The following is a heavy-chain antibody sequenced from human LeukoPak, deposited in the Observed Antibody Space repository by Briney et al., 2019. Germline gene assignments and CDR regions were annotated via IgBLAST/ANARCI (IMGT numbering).Heavy chain of an antibody. CDR3: ARSGTTTYYGSGSYSYYYYYMDV. Sequence: GASVKVSCKASGYTFTSYYMHWVRQAPGQGLEWMGIINPSGGSTSYAQKFQGRVTMTRDMSTSTVYMELSSLRSEDTAVYYCARSGTTTYYGSGSYSYYYYYMDVWGKGTTVTVSS. CDR2: INPSGGST. D-gene: IGHD3-10*01. V-gene: IGHV1-46*01. J-gene: IGHJ6*03. CDR1: GYTFTSYY.